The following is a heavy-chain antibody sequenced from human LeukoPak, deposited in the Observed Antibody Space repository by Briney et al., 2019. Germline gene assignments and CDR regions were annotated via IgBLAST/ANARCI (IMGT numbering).Heavy chain of an antibody. D-gene: IGHD6-13*01. J-gene: IGHJ4*02. CDR3: ARGPIPAAGTDVSAYFDY. CDR1: GGSFCGYF. V-gene: IGHV4-34*01. CDR2: INHSGST. Sequence: PSETLSLTCAAPGGSFCGYFWSWIRQPPGKGLEWIGEINHSGSTNYNPSLKSRVTISVDTSKNQFSLKLSSVTAADTAVYYCARGPIPAAGTDVSAYFDYRGQGTLVTVSS.